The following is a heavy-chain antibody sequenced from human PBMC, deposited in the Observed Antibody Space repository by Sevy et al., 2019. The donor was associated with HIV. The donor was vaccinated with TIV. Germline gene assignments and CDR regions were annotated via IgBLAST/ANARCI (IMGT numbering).Heavy chain of an antibody. CDR1: GFMFSDYS. J-gene: IGHJ4*02. CDR3: GNDERHGLPDY. CDR2: ISYDGSNK. V-gene: IGHV3-30-3*01. D-gene: IGHD1-1*01. Sequence: GGSLRLSCAVSGFMFSDYSMHWIRQAPGKGLEWVTLISYDGSNKFYAGSVQGRFTISRDNSKNILFLQMNSVRDEDTAVYYCGNDERHGLPDYWGQGTLVTVSS.